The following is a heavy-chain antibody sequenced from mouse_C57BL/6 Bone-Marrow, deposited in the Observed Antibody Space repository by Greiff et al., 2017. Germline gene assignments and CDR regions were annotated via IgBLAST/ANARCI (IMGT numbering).Heavy chain of an antibody. D-gene: IGHD1-1*01. CDR3: ARSPSYYGSSLWSFDV. Sequence: EVQVVESGPGLVKPSQTVFLTCTVTGISITTGNYRWSWIRQFPGNKLEWIGYIYYSGTITYNPSLTSRTPITRDTPKNQFFLEMNSLTAEDTATYYCARSPSYYGSSLWSFDVWGTGTTVTVSS. V-gene: IGHV3-5*01. J-gene: IGHJ1*03. CDR2: IYYSGTI. CDR1: GISITTGNYR.